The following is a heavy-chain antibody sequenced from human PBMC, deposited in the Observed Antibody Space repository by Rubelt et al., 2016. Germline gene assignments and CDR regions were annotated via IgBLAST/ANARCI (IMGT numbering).Heavy chain of an antibody. CDR1: GYTFTDYY. D-gene: IGHD2-2*01. CDR3: ARDSPAPGGDFDY. J-gene: IGHJ4*02. Sequence: QVQLLQSGAEVKKPGASVRVSCKASGYTFTDYYIHWVRQAPGQGLEWMGGINPNRGDTHYAQNFQDRITVTRDTSISTVSMEINRLRADDTAMYYCARDSPAPGGDFDYWGQGTLITVSS. V-gene: IGHV1-2*02. CDR2: INPNRGDT.